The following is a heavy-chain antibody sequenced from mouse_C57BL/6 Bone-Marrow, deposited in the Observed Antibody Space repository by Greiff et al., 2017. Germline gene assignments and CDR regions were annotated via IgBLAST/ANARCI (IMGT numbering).Heavy chain of an antibody. J-gene: IGHJ3*01. V-gene: IGHV2-2*01. CDR1: GFSLTSYG. Sequence: VMLVESGPGLVQPSQSLSITCTVSGFSLTSYGVHWVRQSPGKGLEWLGVIWSGGSTDYNAAFISRLSISKDNSKSHVFFKMNSLQADDTAIYYCAREDYDYDVGWFAYWGQGTLVTVSA. D-gene: IGHD2-4*01. CDR3: AREDYDYDVGWFAY. CDR2: IWSGGST.